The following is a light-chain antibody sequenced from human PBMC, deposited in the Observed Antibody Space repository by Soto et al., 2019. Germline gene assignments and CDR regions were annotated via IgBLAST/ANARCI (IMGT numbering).Light chain of an antibody. CDR2: LGS. J-gene: IGKJ4*01. CDR1: QSLLHSSGNNY. CDR3: MQALQTPLT. V-gene: IGKV2-28*01. Sequence: DIVMTQSPLSLPVTPGESASISCRSSQSLLHSSGNNYLDWYLQKPGQSPQLLTYLGSNRAPGVPDKFSGSGSGTDFTLKISRVEAEDVGVYYCMQALQTPLTFGGGTKVDIK.